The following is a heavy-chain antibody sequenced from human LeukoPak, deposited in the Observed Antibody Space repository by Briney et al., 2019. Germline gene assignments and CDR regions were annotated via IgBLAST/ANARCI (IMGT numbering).Heavy chain of an antibody. D-gene: IGHD6-19*01. V-gene: IGHV3-30*02. CDR3: ARAKARSGWYGY. Sequence: GGSLRLSCAASGFTFSNYGMHWVRQAPGKGLEWVAFIRYDGSNKYYADSVKGRFTISRDNSKNTLYLQMNSLRAEDTAVYYCARAKARSGWYGYWGQGTLVTVSS. CDR1: GFTFSNYG. J-gene: IGHJ4*02. CDR2: IRYDGSNK.